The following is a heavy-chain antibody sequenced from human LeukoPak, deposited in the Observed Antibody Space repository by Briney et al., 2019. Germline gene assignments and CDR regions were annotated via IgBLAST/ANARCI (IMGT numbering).Heavy chain of an antibody. Sequence: SETLSLTCTVSDDSITMYYWTWIRHPPGKGLEWIGYVDNTGSTKFNPSLNGRVSISRDTSNYFFSLRLRSVTAADTAVYFCARGRVSSSTWYSTYYYFFYMDFWGKGTTVTVSS. D-gene: IGHD4-11*01. CDR1: DDSITMYY. J-gene: IGHJ6*03. V-gene: IGHV4-59*01. CDR2: VDNTGST. CDR3: ARGRVSSSTWYSTYYYFFYMDF.